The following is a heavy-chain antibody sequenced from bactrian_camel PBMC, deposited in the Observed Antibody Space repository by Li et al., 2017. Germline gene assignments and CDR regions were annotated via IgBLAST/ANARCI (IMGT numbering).Heavy chain of an antibody. CDR1: EYVFSVNY. J-gene: IGHJ4*01. Sequence: HVQLVESGGGSVQAGGSLTLSCTGSDTEYVFSVNYMGWFRQVPGKEREGVAVIYTPGGYTFYGDSVKGRFTISQDNDKNTLYLQLNSLKTEDTAMYYCAKDHSPQGVVAGNPCLHTGARGPRSPSP. CDR3: AKDHSPQGVVAGNPCLHT. CDR2: IYTPGGYT. D-gene: IGHD6*01. V-gene: IGHV3S54*01.